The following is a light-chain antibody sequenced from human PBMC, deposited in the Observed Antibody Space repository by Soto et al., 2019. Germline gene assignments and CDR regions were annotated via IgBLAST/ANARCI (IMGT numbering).Light chain of an antibody. J-gene: IGKJ4*01. CDR1: QSVSSN. CDR2: DAS. Sequence: EIVMTQSPATLSVSPWESATRFSRASQSVSSNLAWYQQKPRQAPRLLIYDASTRATGIPDMFSGSGSETEFTLTIRSVQSEDFAVYYCQQCNWPLTFGGGTKVDIK. CDR3: QQCNWPLT. V-gene: IGKV3-15*01.